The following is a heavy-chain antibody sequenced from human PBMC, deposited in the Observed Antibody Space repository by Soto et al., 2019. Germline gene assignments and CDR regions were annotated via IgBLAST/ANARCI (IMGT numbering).Heavy chain of an antibody. CDR2: ISYDGSNK. CDR3: VGEMRELIDY. CDR1: GFTFSSYA. Sequence: QVQLAESGGGVVQPGRSLRLSCAASGFTFSSYAMHWVRQAPGKGLEWVAVISYDGSNKYYADSVKGRFTISRDNSKNTLYLQMNSLRAEDTAVYYCVGEMRELIDYWGQGTLVTVSS. J-gene: IGHJ4*02. V-gene: IGHV3-30-3*01. D-gene: IGHD1-26*01.